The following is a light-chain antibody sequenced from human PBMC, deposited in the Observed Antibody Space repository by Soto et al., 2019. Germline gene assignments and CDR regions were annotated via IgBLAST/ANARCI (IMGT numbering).Light chain of an antibody. CDR2: GAS. J-gene: IGKJ5*01. Sequence: EIVFTQSPATLSLSPGERATLSCSASQSVSSNLAWYQQKPGQAPRLLIYGASTRATGIPARFSGSGSGTEFTLTISSLQSEDFAVYYCQQYNNWPPITFGQGTRLEIK. CDR3: QQYNNWPPIT. V-gene: IGKV3D-15*01. CDR1: QSVSSN.